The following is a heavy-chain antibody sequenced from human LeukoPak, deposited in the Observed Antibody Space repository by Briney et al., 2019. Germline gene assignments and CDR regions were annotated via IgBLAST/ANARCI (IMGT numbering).Heavy chain of an antibody. D-gene: IGHD2-21*01. CDR1: GGSISSNSYY. V-gene: IGHV3-48*01. CDR2: ISSSSSTI. J-gene: IGHJ4*02. CDR3: ARDSRRSTYYYDY. Sequence: ETLSLTCTVSGGSISSNSYYWGWVRQAPGKGLEWVSYISSSSSTIYYADSVKGRFTISRDNSKNTLYLQMNSLRAEDTAVYYCARDSRRSTYYYDYWGQGTLVTVSS.